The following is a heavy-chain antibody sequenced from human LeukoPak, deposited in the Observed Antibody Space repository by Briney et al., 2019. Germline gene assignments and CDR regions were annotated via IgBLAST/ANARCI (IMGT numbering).Heavy chain of an antibody. V-gene: IGHV4-59*08. CDR2: IYYSGST. Sequence: PSETLSLTCTVSGGSISSYYWSWIRQPPGKGLEWIGYIYYSGSTNYNPSLKSRITISIHTSKKHFSLNLTSVTAADTAVYYCAASPDYYDSSGYSYYFDYWGQGTLVTVSS. CDR3: AASPDYYDSSGYSYYFDY. CDR1: GGSISSYY. D-gene: IGHD3-22*01. J-gene: IGHJ4*02.